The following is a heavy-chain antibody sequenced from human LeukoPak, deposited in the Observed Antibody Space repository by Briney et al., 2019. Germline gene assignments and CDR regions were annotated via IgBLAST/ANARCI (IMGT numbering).Heavy chain of an antibody. CDR1: GFTFSSYW. CDR3: ARAREKLWRAYSSPDF. Sequence: PGGSLRLSCVGYGFTFSSYWMHWVRQSPGEGLVWVARVSLDGGTNSNPDSVKGRLTISRDNAENTFYLDMDSLRVDDTAVYYCARAREKLWRAYSSPDFWGQGTLVAVSS. J-gene: IGHJ4*02. V-gene: IGHV3-74*01. D-gene: IGHD3-3*01. CDR2: VSLDGGTN.